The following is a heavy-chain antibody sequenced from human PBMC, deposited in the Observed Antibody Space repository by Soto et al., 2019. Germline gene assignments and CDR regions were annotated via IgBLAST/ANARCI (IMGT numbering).Heavy chain of an antibody. CDR2: INQNSDSI. J-gene: IGHJ4*02. CDR3: ARDVWDCSGGMCRDY. Sequence: GSLRLSCSASGFTLSIYNMNWIRQAPGKGLEWLSYINQNSDSIYYADSVKGRFTISRDNTKNSLYLQMNSLRAEDTAVYYCARDVWDCSGGMCRDYWGQGX. V-gene: IGHV3-48*04. D-gene: IGHD2-15*01. CDR1: GFTLSIYN.